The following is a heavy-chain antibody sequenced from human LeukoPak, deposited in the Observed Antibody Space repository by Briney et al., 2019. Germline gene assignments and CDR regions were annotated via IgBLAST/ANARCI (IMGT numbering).Heavy chain of an antibody. J-gene: IGHJ4*02. CDR2: ISGSGGST. D-gene: IGHD1-1*01. CDR1: GFTFSSYA. V-gene: IGHV3-23*01. Sequence: GGSLRLSCVASGFTFSSYAMSWVRQAPGKGLEWVSAISGSGGSTYYADSVKGRFTISRDNSKNTLYLQMNSLRAEDTAVYYCAKDPNWNDDLDYWGQGTLVTVSS. CDR3: AKDPNWNDDLDY.